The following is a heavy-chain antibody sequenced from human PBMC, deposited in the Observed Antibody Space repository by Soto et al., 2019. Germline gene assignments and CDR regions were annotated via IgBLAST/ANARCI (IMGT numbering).Heavy chain of an antibody. J-gene: IGHJ6*03. V-gene: IGHV1-8*01. Sequence: QVQLVQSGAEVKKPGASMRVSCRASDFFFAYNFNWVRQVPGQGLEWMGWMDPKNGDTDYSQKFRGRVSMTRNASLRTAVVELSRVRPDHTATYYCARGTAVVLTELLPGSRVDHRDMAAWGRWTTVTLS. CDR2: MDPKNGDT. D-gene: IGHD3-22*01. CDR3: ARGTAVVLTELLPGSRVDHRDMAA. CDR1: DFFFAYN.